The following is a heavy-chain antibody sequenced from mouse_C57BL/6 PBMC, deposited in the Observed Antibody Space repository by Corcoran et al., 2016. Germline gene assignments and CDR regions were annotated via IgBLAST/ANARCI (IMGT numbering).Heavy chain of an antibody. D-gene: IGHD2-1*01. Sequence: QVQLVETGGDLVRPGNSLKLSCVTSGFTFSDYRMHWLRQPPGKRLEWIAVIPVKSDNFVANYAESVKGRFAISRDDSKSRVYLEMNRLREEDNATYFFSRGNSEGFPYWGQGTLVTVSP. CDR2: IPVKSDNFVA. J-gene: IGHJ3*01. CDR3: SRGNSEGFPY. V-gene: IGHV13-2*01. CDR1: GFTFSDYR.